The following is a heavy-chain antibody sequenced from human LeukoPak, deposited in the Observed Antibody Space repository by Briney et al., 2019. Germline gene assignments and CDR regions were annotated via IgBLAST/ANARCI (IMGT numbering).Heavy chain of an antibody. J-gene: IGHJ5*02. CDR3: ARPQFDP. Sequence: SETLSLTCAVYGGSFSGYYWSWIRQPPGKGPEWIGEINHSGSTNYNPSLKSRVTISVDTSKNQFSLKLSSVTAADTAVYYCARPQFDPWGQGTLVTVSS. CDR1: GGSFSGYY. CDR2: INHSGST. V-gene: IGHV4-34*01.